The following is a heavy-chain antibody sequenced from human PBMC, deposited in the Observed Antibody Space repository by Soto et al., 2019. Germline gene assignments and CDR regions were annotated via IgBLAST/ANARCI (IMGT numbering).Heavy chain of an antibody. D-gene: IGHD6-13*01. Sequence: GASVKVSCKASGYTFTSYAMHWVRQAPGQRLEWMGWINAGNGNTKYSQKFQGRVTITRDTSASTAYMELSSLRSEDTAVYYCARDPSSSWYWFDPWGQGTLVTVSS. CDR2: INAGNGNT. J-gene: IGHJ5*02. V-gene: IGHV1-3*01. CDR3: ARDPSSSWYWFDP. CDR1: GYTFTSYA.